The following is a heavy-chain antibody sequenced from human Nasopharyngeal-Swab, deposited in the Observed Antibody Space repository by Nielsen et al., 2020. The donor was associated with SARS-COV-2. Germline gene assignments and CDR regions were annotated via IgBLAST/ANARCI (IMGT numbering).Heavy chain of an antibody. CDR1: GGSFSGSY. CDR3: ARGLSGIVPAPILGLGPYYYYYYMDV. V-gene: IGHV4-34*01. CDR2: INHSGST. J-gene: IGHJ6*03. D-gene: IGHD2-2*01. Sequence: LRLSCAVYGGSFSGSYWGWIRQPPGKGPEWIAEINHSGSTNYNPSLKSRVTLSVDTSMNQVSLEVSSVTAADTAVYYCARGLSGIVPAPILGLGPYYYYYYMDVWGKGTTVTVSS.